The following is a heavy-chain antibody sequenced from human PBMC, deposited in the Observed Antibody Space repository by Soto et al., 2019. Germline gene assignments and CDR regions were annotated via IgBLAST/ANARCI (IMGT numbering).Heavy chain of an antibody. J-gene: IGHJ4*02. Sequence: SVKVSFKASGFTFTSSAMQWVRQARGQRLKWIGWIVVGSGNTNYAQKFQERVTITRDMSTSTAYMELSSLRSEDTAVYYCAAAPYCSSTSCPSGYWGQGTLVTVSS. V-gene: IGHV1-58*02. CDR1: GFTFTSSA. CDR3: AAAPYCSSTSCPSGY. CDR2: IVVGSGNT. D-gene: IGHD2-2*01.